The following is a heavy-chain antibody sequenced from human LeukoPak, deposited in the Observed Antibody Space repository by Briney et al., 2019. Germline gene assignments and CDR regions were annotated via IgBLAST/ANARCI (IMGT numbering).Heavy chain of an antibody. J-gene: IGHJ4*02. Sequence: PSETLSLTCAVYGGSFSGYYWSWIRQPPGKGLEWIGEINHSGSTNYNPSLKSRVTISVDTSKNQFSLKLSSVTAADTAVYYCARAPPSEMATRSRYFDYWGQGTLVTVSS. CDR3: ARAPPSEMATRSRYFDY. CDR2: INHSGST. V-gene: IGHV4-34*01. D-gene: IGHD5-24*01. CDR1: GGSFSGYY.